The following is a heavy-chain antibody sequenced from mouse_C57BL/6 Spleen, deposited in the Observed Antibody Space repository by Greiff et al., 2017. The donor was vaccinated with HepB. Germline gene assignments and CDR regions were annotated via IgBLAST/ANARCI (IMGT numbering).Heavy chain of an antibody. CDR3: ARGGSSGAWFAY. CDR2: IDPSDSYT. V-gene: IGHV1-50*01. J-gene: IGHJ3*01. Sequence: QVQLQQPGAELVKPGASVKLSCKASGYTFTSYWMQWVKQRPGQGLEWIGEIDPSDSYTNYNQKFKGKATLTVDTSSSTAYMQPSSLTSEDSAVYYCARGGSSGAWFAYWGQGTLVTVSA. CDR1: GYTFTSYW. D-gene: IGHD3-2*02.